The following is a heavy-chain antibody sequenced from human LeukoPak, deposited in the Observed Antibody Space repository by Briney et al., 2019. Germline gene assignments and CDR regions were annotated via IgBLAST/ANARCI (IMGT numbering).Heavy chain of an antibody. V-gene: IGHV3-21*01. Sequence: GGSLRLSCAASGFTFSSYSMNWVRQAPGKGLEWVASISSSSSYIYYADSVKGRFTISRDNAKNSLYLQMNSLRAEDTAVYYCAIALPRNWLLEGKADYWGQGTLVTVSS. D-gene: IGHD3-9*01. CDR1: GFTFSSYS. J-gene: IGHJ4*02. CDR3: AIALPRNWLLEGKADY. CDR2: ISSSSSYI.